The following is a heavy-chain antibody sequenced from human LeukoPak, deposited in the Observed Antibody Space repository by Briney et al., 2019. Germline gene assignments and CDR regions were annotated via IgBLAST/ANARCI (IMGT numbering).Heavy chain of an antibody. J-gene: IGHJ4*02. CDR2: IRYDGSNK. CDR1: GFTFSNYG. CDR3: VKDGRRRKTYYYVSGRYPE. D-gene: IGHD3-10*01. Sequence: PGGSLRLSCAASGFTFSNYGMHWVRQAPGKGLEWVSFIRYDGSNKYYADSVKGRFTISRDNSKNMMYLQMNSLRAEDTSVYYCVKDGRRRKTYYYVSGRYPEWGQGTLVTVSS. V-gene: IGHV3-30*02.